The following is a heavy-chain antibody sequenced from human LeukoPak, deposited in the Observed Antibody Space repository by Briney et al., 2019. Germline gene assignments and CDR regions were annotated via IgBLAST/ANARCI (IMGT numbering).Heavy chain of an antibody. V-gene: IGHV1-8*01. CDR1: GYTFTSYD. Sequence: ASVKVSCKASGYTFTSYDINWVRQATGRGLEWMGWMNPNSGNTGYAQKFQGRVTMTRNTSISTAYMELSSLRSEDTAVYYCARGAYYYDILTGYYYWGQGTLVTVSS. CDR2: MNPNSGNT. J-gene: IGHJ4*02. D-gene: IGHD3-9*01. CDR3: ARGAYYYDILTGYYY.